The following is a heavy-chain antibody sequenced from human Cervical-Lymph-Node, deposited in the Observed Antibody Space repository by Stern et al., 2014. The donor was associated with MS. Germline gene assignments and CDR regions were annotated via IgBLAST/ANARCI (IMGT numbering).Heavy chain of an antibody. J-gene: IGHJ5*02. Sequence: EVQLVESGGGLVQPGGSLKLSCAASGFTFSGSAMHWVRQASGKGLEWVGRIRSKANSYATAYAASVKGRFTISRDDSKNTAYLQMNSLKTEDTAVYYCTRVLRTTVTSNWFDPWGQGTLVTVSS. CDR3: TRVLRTTVTSNWFDP. CDR2: IRSKANSYAT. CDR1: GFTFSGSA. D-gene: IGHD4-17*01. V-gene: IGHV3-73*02.